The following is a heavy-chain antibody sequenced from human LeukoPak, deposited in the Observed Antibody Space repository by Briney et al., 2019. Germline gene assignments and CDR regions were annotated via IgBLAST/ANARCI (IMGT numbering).Heavy chain of an antibody. CDR1: GGTFSSYA. Sequence: SVKVSCKASGGTFSSYAISWVRQAPGQGLEWMGGIIPIFGTANYAQKFQGRVTITADESTSTAYMELSSLRSEDTAVYYCARGRGYCSGGSCYQIASYYFDCWGQGTLVTVSS. J-gene: IGHJ4*02. CDR2: IIPIFGTA. CDR3: ARGRGYCSGGSCYQIASYYFDC. V-gene: IGHV1-69*13. D-gene: IGHD2-15*01.